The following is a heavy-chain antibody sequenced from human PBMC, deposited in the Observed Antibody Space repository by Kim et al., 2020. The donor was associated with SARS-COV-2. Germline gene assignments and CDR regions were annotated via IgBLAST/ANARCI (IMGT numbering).Heavy chain of an antibody. Sequence: SETLSLTCTVSSGYITNRYYYWGWIRQTPVNGLDWIGIFYYSGSTYYNPSLQSPATISVDTSMNTISLGLESVTATDTAIYYDVGSSGSYPIDCFDPW. CDR1: SGYITNRYYY. CDR3: VGSSGSYPIDCFDP. D-gene: IGHD1-26*01. J-gene: IGHJ5*02. CDR2: FYYSGST. V-gene: IGHV4-39*01.